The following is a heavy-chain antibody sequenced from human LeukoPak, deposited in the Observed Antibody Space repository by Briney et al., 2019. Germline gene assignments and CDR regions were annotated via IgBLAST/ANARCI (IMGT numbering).Heavy chain of an antibody. Sequence: SETLSLTCTVSGGSISSSSYYWGWIRQPPGKGLEWIGSIYYSGSTYYNPSLKSRVTISVDTSKNQVSLKLSSVTAADTAVYYCVRHSRVVAFDYWGQGNLVTVSS. CDR2: IYYSGST. V-gene: IGHV4-39*01. CDR3: VRHSRVVAFDY. J-gene: IGHJ4*02. CDR1: GGSISSSSYY. D-gene: IGHD2-15*01.